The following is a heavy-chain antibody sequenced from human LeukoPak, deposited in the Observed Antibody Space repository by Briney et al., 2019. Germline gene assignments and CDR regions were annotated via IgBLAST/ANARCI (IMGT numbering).Heavy chain of an antibody. CDR2: IKQDGSEK. CDR1: GFTFSSYW. V-gene: IGHV3-7*01. CDR3: ASLNLGYCSGGSCYSGYFQH. Sequence: GGALTLSCAASGFTFSSYWMSWVRQAPGKGLEGVANIKQDGSEKYYVDSVKGRFTISRDNAKNSLYLQMNSLRAEDTAVYYCASLNLGYCSGGSCYSGYFQHWGQGTLVTVSS. D-gene: IGHD2-15*01. J-gene: IGHJ1*01.